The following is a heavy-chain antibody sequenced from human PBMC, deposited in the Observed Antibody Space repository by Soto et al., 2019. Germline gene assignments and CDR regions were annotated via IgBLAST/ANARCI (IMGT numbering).Heavy chain of an antibody. CDR3: ARAKRSGIAVPRLDAFDI. V-gene: IGHV4-38-2*02. J-gene: IGHJ3*02. CDR1: GYSISSGYY. D-gene: IGHD6-19*01. CDR2: IYHSGST. Sequence: SETLSLTCTVSGYSISSGYYWGWIRQPPGKGLEWIGSIYHSGSTYYNPSLKSRVTISVDTSKNQFSLKLSSVTAADTAVYYCARAKRSGIAVPRLDAFDIWGQGTMVTVSS.